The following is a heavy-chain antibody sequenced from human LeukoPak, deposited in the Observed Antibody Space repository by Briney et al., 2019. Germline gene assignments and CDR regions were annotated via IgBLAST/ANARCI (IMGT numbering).Heavy chain of an antibody. Sequence: GGSLRLSCAASGFIFSTYAMSWVRQAPGEGLEWVSTISGGTTIIYYADSVKGRFTISRDSSKNTLYLQMNSLRAEDTAVYYCVKGGGNVRRYFEYWGQGTLVTVSS. J-gene: IGHJ4*02. V-gene: IGHV3-23*01. CDR3: VKGGGNVRRYFEY. CDR2: ISGGTTII. CDR1: GFIFSTYA. D-gene: IGHD4-23*01.